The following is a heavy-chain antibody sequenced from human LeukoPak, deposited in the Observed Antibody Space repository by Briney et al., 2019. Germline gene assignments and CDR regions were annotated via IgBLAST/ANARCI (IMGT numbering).Heavy chain of an antibody. D-gene: IGHD6-13*01. CDR3: ARVFRSSWSFDY. J-gene: IGHJ4*02. V-gene: IGHV4-59*01. CDR2: MFYSGST. Sequence: SETLSLTCTVSGGSISSYYWSWIRQPPGKGLECIGNMFYSGSTNYNPSLKSRATISVDTSKNQFSLKLSSVTAADTAVYYCARVFRSSWSFDYWGQGTLVTVSS. CDR1: GGSISSYY.